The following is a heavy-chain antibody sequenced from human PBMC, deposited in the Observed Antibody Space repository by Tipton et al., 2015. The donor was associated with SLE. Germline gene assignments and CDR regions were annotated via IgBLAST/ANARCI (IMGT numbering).Heavy chain of an antibody. Sequence: GHVTISADKSISTAYLQWSSLKASDTAMYYCARDSVAAAELFDPWGQGTLVTVSS. J-gene: IGHJ5*02. D-gene: IGHD6-13*01. V-gene: IGHV5-10-1*01. CDR3: ARDSVAAAELFDP.